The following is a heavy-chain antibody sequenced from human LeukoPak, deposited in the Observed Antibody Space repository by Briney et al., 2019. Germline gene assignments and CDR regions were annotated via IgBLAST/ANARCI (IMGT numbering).Heavy chain of an antibody. J-gene: IGHJ6*03. D-gene: IGHD5-18*01. Sequence: SETLSLTCTVSGGSISSSSYYWSWIRQPAGKGLEWIGRIYTSGSTNYNPSLKSRVTISVDTSKNQFSLKLSSVTAADTAVYYCAGADTADYYYYYMDVWGKGTTVTVSS. CDR1: GGSISSSSYY. CDR3: AGADTADYYYYYMDV. V-gene: IGHV4-61*02. CDR2: IYTSGST.